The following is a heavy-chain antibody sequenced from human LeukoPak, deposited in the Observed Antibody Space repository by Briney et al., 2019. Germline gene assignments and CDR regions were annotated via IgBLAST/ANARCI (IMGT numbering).Heavy chain of an antibody. CDR2: ISGSGGST. J-gene: IGHJ4*02. D-gene: IGHD3-16*01. CDR3: AKVPSMGYTFGFARYYFDY. V-gene: IGHV3-23*01. CDR1: GFTFSSYA. Sequence: GGSLRLPCAASGFTFSSYAMSWVRQAPGKGLEWVSAISGSGGSTYYADSVKGRFTISRDNSKNTLYLQMNSLRAEDTAVYYCAKVPSMGYTFGFARYYFDYWGQGTLVTVSS.